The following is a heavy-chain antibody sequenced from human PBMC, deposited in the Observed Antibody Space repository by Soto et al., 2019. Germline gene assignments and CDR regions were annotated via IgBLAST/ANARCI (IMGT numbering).Heavy chain of an antibody. CDR1: GGSFSGYY. J-gene: IGHJ4*02. CDR2: INHSGST. V-gene: IGHV4-34*01. CDR3: ERLGGYSDGNFEY. Sequence: SETLSLTCAVYGGSFSGYYRSWIRQPAGKGLEWIGEINHSGSTNYNPSLKSRVTISVDTYKNQFSLKPTSVTAADTDVYYCERLGGYSDGNFEYWGQGSLVT. D-gene: IGHD5-18*01.